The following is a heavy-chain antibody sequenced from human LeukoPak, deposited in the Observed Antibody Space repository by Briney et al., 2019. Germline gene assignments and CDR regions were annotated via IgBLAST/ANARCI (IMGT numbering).Heavy chain of an antibody. CDR1: GYTFTGYY. J-gene: IGHJ4*02. CDR3: ARREIKSYYDYVWGSYVFDY. CDR2: INPNSGGT. V-gene: IGHV1-2*02. Sequence: ASVKVSCKASGYTFTGYYMHWVRQAPGQGLEWMGWINPNSGGTNYAQKFQGRVTMTRNTSISTAYMELSSLRSEDTAVYYCARREIKSYYDYVWGSYVFDYWGQGTLVTVSS. D-gene: IGHD3-16*01.